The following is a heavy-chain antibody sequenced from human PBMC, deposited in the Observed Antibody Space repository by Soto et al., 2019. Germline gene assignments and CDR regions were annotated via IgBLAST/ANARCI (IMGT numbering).Heavy chain of an antibody. V-gene: IGHV3-23*01. CDR3: AKIAYCGGDCYSQPPGAFDI. Sequence: GGSLRLSCAASGFTFSSYAMSWVRQAPGKGLEWVSAISGSGGSTYYADSVKGRFTISRDNSKNTLYLQMNSLRAEDTAVYYCAKIAYCGGDCYSQPPGAFDIWGQGTMVTVSS. CDR2: ISGSGGST. J-gene: IGHJ3*02. D-gene: IGHD2-21*02. CDR1: GFTFSSYA.